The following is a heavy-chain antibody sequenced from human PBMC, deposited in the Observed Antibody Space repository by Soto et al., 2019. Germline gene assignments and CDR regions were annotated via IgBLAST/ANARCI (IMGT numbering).Heavy chain of an antibody. J-gene: IGHJ5*01. CDR1: GFTFSSYA. CDR2: SSGSGGST. D-gene: IGHD3-16*01. Sequence: EVQLLESGGGLVQPGGSLRLSCAASGFTFSSYAMSWVRQAPGKGLEWVSASSGSGGSTFYADSVKGRFTISRDTSKNTLFLQMNSVRAEDTAVYSCAKDRGRGDDWFDCWGQGTLVTVSS. CDR3: AKDRGRGDDWFDC. V-gene: IGHV3-23*01.